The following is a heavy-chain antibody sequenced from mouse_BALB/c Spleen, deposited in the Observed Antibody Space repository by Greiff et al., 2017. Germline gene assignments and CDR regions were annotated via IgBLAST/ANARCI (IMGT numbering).Heavy chain of an antibody. CDR2: INPNNGDT. CDR1: GYTFTDYY. J-gene: IGHJ1*01. D-gene: IGHD2-3*01. V-gene: IGHV1-26*01. CDR3: ARCHDGHYGGFYWYFDV. Sequence: EVQLQQSGPELVKPGASVKMSCKASGYTFTDYYMKWVKQSHGKSLEWIGDINPNNGDTFYNQKFKGKATLTVDKSSSTAYMQLNSLTSEDSAVYYCARCHDGHYGGFYWYFDVWGAGTTVTVSS.